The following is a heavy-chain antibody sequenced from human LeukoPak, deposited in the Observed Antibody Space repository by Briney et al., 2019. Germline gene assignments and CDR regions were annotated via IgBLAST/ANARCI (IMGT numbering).Heavy chain of an antibody. CDR1: GFTFSIYP. D-gene: IGHD3-22*01. CDR2: IDTSGST. Sequence: PGGSLRLPCVGSGFTFSIYPMTWVRQAPGKGLDWVSTIDTSGSTDYADSVKGRFTISRDNSKNTLYLQMNSLRAEDTAVYFCAKYSRPSPRVFDHWGQGTLATVSP. J-gene: IGHJ4*02. V-gene: IGHV3-23*01. CDR3: AKYSRPSPRVFDH.